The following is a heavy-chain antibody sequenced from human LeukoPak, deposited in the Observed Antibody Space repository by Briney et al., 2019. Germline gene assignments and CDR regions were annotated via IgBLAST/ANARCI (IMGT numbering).Heavy chain of an antibody. CDR3: SRENGAFSPFGY. V-gene: IGHV4-4*02. CDR1: GFTVSSNY. J-gene: IGHJ4*02. CDR2: ISLTGLT. Sequence: GSLRLSCAASGFTVSSNYMIWVRQPPGQGLEWIGEISLTGLTHYNPSLESRVTVSLDKSKNQLSLNLTSVTAADTAVYYCSRENGAFSPFGYWGQGTLVTVLS. D-gene: IGHD2-8*01.